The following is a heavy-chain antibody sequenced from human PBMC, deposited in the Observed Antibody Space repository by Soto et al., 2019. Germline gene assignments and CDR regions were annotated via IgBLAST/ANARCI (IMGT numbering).Heavy chain of an antibody. D-gene: IGHD2-2*01. V-gene: IGHV3-49*03. CDR3: TRTCSSTSCYGIGVY. J-gene: IGHJ4*02. CDR1: GFTFGDYA. Sequence: GGSLRLSCTASGFTFGDYAMSWFRQAPGKGLEWVGFIRSKAYGGTTEYAASVKGRFTISRDDSKSIAYLQMNSLKTEDTAVYYCTRTCSSTSCYGIGVYWGQGTLVTVSS. CDR2: IRSKAYGGTT.